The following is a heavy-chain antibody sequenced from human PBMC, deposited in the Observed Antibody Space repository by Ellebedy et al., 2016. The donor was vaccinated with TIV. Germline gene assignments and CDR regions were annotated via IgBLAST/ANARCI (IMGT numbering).Heavy chain of an antibody. CDR1: GGSISSFY. CDR2: IYYSGST. D-gene: IGHD1-26*01. CDR3: ARDGFVGAFDY. Sequence: SETLSLTCTVSGGSISSFYWSWIRQPPGQGLEWIGYIYYSGSTNYNPSLKSRVTISVDTSKNQFSLKLSSVTAADTAVYYCARDGFVGAFDYWGQGTLVTVSS. J-gene: IGHJ4*02. V-gene: IGHV4-59*01.